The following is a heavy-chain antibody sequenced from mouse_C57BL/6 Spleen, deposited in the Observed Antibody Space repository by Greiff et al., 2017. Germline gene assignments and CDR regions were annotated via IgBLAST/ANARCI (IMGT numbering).Heavy chain of an antibody. Sequence: EVQLQQSGPELVKPGASVKISCKASGYTFTDYYMNWVKQSHGKSLEWIGDINPNNGGTSYNQKFKGKATLTVDKSSSTAYMALRSLTSEDSAVDDCASGYGSSVRYYAMDYWGQGTSVTVSS. CDR1: GYTFTDYY. CDR3: ASGYGSSVRYYAMDY. CDR2: INPNNGGT. J-gene: IGHJ4*01. V-gene: IGHV1-26*01. D-gene: IGHD1-1*01.